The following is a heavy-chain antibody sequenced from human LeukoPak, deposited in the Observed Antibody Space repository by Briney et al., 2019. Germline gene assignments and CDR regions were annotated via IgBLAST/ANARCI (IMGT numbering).Heavy chain of an antibody. CDR3: ARTLGYCSSTSCYGPH. Sequence: PSETLSLTCAVYGGSFSGYYWSWIRQPPGKGLEWIGEINHSGSTNCNPSLKSRVTISVDTSKNQFSLKLSSVTAADTAVYYCARTLGYCSSTSCYGPHWGQGTLVTVSS. J-gene: IGHJ4*02. D-gene: IGHD2-2*01. CDR2: INHSGST. V-gene: IGHV4-34*01. CDR1: GGSFSGYY.